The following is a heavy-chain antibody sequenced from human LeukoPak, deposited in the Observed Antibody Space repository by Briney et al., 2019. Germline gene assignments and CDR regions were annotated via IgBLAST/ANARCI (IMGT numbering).Heavy chain of an antibody. CDR3: ASGGVGAFDI. D-gene: IGHD3-16*01. V-gene: IGHV1-69*06. J-gene: IGHJ3*02. CDR2: IIPIFGTA. Sequence: RASVKVSCKASGGTFSSYAISWVRQAPGHGLEWMGGIIPIFGTANYAQKFQGRVTITADKSTNTAYMELSSLRSEDTAVYYCASGGVGAFDIWGQGTMVTVSS. CDR1: GGTFSSYA.